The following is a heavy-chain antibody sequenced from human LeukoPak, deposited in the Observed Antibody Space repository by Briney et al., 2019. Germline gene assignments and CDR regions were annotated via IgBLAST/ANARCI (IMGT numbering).Heavy chain of an antibody. CDR1: GFTFSIYL. V-gene: IGHV3-7*01. CDR2: IKQDGSEK. CDR3: ARDLSDYGDYIDY. Sequence: GGSLRLSCAASGFTFSIYLMSWVGQAPGKGLEWVANIKQDGSEKYYVDSVKGRFTISRDNAKNSLYLQMNSLRAEDTAVYYCARDLSDYGDYIDYWGQGTLVTVSS. D-gene: IGHD4-17*01. J-gene: IGHJ4*02.